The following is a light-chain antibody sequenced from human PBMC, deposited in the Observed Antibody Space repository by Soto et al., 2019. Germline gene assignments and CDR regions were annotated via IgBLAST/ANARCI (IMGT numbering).Light chain of an antibody. CDR2: ENN. CDR3: GAWESSLRAVDV. CDR1: SSNIGKNY. J-gene: IGLJ1*01. Sequence: QSELTQPPSVSAAPGQKVTISCSGSSSNIGKNYVSWYQQLPGTAPKLLIYENNKRPSGIPDRFSGSKSGTSATLGITGLQTGDEAEYYCGAWESSLRAVDVFGTGTKLTVL. V-gene: IGLV1-51*02.